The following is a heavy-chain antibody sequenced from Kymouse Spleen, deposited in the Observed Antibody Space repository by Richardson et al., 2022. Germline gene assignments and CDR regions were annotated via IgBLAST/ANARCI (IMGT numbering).Heavy chain of an antibody. CDR3: ARDRGYSGYDYPYYFDY. D-gene: IGHD5-12*01. Sequence: EVQLVESGGGLVQPGGSLRLSCAASGFTFSSYSMNWVRQAPGKGLEWVSYISSSSSTIYYADSVKGRFTISRDNAKNSLYLQMNSLRDEDTAVYYCARDRGYSGYDYPYYFDYWGQGTLVTVSS. CDR2: ISSSSSTI. V-gene: IGHV3-48*02. J-gene: IGHJ4*02. CDR1: GFTFSSYS.